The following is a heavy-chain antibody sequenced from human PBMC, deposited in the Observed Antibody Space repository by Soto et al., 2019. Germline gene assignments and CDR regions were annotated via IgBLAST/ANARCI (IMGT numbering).Heavy chain of an antibody. Sequence: QITLKESGPTLVKPTQTLTLTCTFSGFSLSTSGVGVGWIRQPPGKALEWLALIYWDDDKRYSPSLKSRLTIPKDTSKNQVVLTMTNMDPVDTATYYCAHRLSLVGGVIGWYFDYWGQGTLVTVSS. D-gene: IGHD3-16*02. CDR2: IYWDDDK. V-gene: IGHV2-5*02. J-gene: IGHJ4*02. CDR1: GFSLSTSGVG. CDR3: AHRLSLVGGVIGWYFDY.